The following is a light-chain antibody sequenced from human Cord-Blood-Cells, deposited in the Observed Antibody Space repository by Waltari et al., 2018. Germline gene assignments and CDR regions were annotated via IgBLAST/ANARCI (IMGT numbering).Light chain of an antibody. Sequence: EIVMTQSPATLSVSPGERATLSCRASQSVSSNLALYQQKPGQAPRLRIYGASTRATGIPARFSGSGSGTEFTLTISSLQSEDFAVYYCQQYNNWTPWTFGQGTKVEIK. CDR2: GAS. CDR1: QSVSSN. J-gene: IGKJ1*01. CDR3: QQYNNWTPWT. V-gene: IGKV3-15*01.